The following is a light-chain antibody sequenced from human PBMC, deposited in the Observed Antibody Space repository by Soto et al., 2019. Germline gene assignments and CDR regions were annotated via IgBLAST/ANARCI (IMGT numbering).Light chain of an antibody. CDR1: SSDVGGYNY. J-gene: IGLJ2*01. Sequence: QSALTQPASVSGSPGQSITISCTGTSSDVGGYNYVSWYQQHPGKAPKVMIYEVTNRPSGVSNRFSGSKSGNTASLTISGLKAEDEADYNCSSYTSRTTRVFGGGTKVT. V-gene: IGLV2-14*01. CDR3: SSYTSRTTRV. CDR2: EVT.